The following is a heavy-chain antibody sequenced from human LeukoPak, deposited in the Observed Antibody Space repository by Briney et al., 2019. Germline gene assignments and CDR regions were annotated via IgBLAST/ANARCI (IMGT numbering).Heavy chain of an antibody. CDR1: GYTFTSYW. V-gene: IGHV5-51*01. CDR2: FYPGDSDT. Sequence: GESLKISCKGFGYTFTSYWVGWVRQLPGKGLGWMGIFYPGDSDTRYSPSFQGQVTISAHKSIRTAYLQWSSLTASDTARYYCARDVSSSSWSDYWGQGTLVTVSS. J-gene: IGHJ4*02. CDR3: ARDVSSSSWSDY. D-gene: IGHD6-13*01.